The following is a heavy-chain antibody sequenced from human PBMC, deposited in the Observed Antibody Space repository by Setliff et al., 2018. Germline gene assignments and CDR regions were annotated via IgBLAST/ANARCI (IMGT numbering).Heavy chain of an antibody. V-gene: IGHV4-39*07. D-gene: IGHD2-15*01. CDR1: GGSISSSSYY. Sequence: SETLSLTCTVSGGSISSSSYYWGWIRQPPGKGLEWIGSIYYSGSTNYNPSLKSRVTISVDTSKNQFSLKLSSVTAADTAVYYCARVVVVVAARYAFDIWGQGTMVT. CDR3: ARVVVVVAARYAFDI. J-gene: IGHJ3*02. CDR2: IYYSGST.